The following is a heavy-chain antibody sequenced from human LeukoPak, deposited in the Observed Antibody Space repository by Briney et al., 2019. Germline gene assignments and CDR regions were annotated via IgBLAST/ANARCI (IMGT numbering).Heavy chain of an antibody. CDR2: ISSSSSYI. V-gene: IGHV3-21*01. CDR3: ARDNVVVAATLDY. D-gene: IGHD2-15*01. Sequence: GGSLRLSCAASGFTFSSYSMNWVRQAPGKGLGWVSSISSSSSYIYYADSVKGRFTISRDNAKNSLYLQMNSLRAEDTAVYYCARDNVVVAATLDYWGQGTLVTVSS. CDR1: GFTFSSYS. J-gene: IGHJ4*02.